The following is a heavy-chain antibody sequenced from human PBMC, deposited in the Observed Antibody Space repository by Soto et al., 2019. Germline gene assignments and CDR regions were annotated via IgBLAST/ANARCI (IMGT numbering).Heavy chain of an antibody. CDR1: GFTFSDYA. J-gene: IGHJ3*02. CDR2: LGGSNSDT. D-gene: IGHD2-15*01. V-gene: IGHV3-23*01. CDR3: AKDKVDHNSVWDPFDI. Sequence: EEQLLESGGGLVQPGGSLRLSCADSGFTFSDYAMSWVRQAPGKGLEWVSGLGGSNSDTHYAASVEGRFTVSRDNSRSTLFLQMNSLRVEDTAVYYCAKDKVDHNSVWDPFDIWGQGTMVTVSS.